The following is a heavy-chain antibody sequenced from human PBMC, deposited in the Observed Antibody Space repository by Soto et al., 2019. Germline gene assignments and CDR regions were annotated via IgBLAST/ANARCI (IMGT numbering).Heavy chain of an antibody. CDR2: ISNTAMTD. J-gene: IGHJ6*02. D-gene: IGHD2-2*01. Sequence: QVQLVESGGDLVKPGGSLRLSCVASGFSFSDYSMTWMRQAPGGGLDFVAFISNTAMTDYYADLVKGRFTISRDNGRNSVYLQMDSLRAEDAAVYYCARELHQMRSHKHYCYFLCVWGAGTTATVAS. CDR3: ARELHQMRSHKHYCYFLCV. CDR1: GFSFSDYS. V-gene: IGHV3-11*01.